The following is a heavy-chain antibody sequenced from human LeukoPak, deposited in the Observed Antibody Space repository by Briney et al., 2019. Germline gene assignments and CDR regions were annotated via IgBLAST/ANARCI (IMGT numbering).Heavy chain of an antibody. CDR3: ARDVDTAMVRWWGMDV. V-gene: IGHV4-39*07. CDR2: IYYSGST. CDR1: GGSMSSFY. J-gene: IGHJ6*02. D-gene: IGHD5-18*01. Sequence: SETLSLTCTVSGGSMSSFYWGWIRQPPGKGLEWIGSIYYSGSTYYNPSLKSRVTISVDTSKNQFSLKLSSVTAADTAVYYCARDVDTAMVRWWGMDVWGQGTTVTVSS.